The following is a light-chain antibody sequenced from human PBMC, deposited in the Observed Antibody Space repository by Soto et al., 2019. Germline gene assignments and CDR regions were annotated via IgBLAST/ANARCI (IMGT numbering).Light chain of an antibody. Sequence: QSALTQPPSASGSPGQSVTISCTGTSSDVGGYNYVSWYQQHPGKAPKLMIYEVSKRPSGVPDRFSGSKSGNTASLTVSGLEAEDEDDYYCSTCAGSNIVFGGGTKLTVL. V-gene: IGLV2-8*01. CDR3: STCAGSNIV. CDR2: EVS. CDR1: SSDVGGYNY. J-gene: IGLJ2*01.